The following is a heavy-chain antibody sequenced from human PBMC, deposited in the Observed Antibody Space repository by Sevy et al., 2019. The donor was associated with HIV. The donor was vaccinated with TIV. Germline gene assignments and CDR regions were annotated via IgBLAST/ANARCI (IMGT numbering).Heavy chain of an antibody. J-gene: IGHJ4*02. CDR3: ARGGDFNDSIAKRDFDY. D-gene: IGHD2-21*02. V-gene: IGHV3-33*01. CDR2: IWNDGSNK. Sequence: GGSLRLSCAASGFTFSNYGMHWVRQAPGKGLEWVAVIWNDGSNKYYAASVKGQFTISRDNSKNTLYLQMNSLRVEDTAVDFCARGGDFNDSIAKRDFDYWGQGTLVTVSS. CDR1: GFTFSNYG.